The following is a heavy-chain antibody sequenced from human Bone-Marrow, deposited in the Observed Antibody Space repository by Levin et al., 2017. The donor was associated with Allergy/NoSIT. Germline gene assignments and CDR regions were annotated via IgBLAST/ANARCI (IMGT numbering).Heavy chain of an antibody. Sequence: PSETLSLTCAVSGYSISSGYYWGWIRQPPGKGLEWIGSIYHSGSTYYNPSLKSRVTISVDTSKNQFSLKLSSVTAADTAVYYCARENYCSGGSCYHNWFDPWGQGTLVTVSS. V-gene: IGHV4-38-2*02. CDR1: GYSISSGYY. CDR2: IYHSGST. CDR3: ARENYCSGGSCYHNWFDP. J-gene: IGHJ5*02. D-gene: IGHD2-15*01.